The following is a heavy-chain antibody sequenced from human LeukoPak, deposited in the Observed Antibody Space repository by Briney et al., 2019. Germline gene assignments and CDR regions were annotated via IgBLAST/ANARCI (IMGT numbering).Heavy chain of an antibody. Sequence: GGSLRLSCAATGFTFGSSWMTWVRQAPGKGLEWVANINEDGSESYYVDSVKGRFTISRDNAKNSLYLQLDSLRVEDTAVYYCSSSLTMVRGVPYYFDYWGQGTLVTVSS. CDR3: SSSLTMVRGVPYYFDY. J-gene: IGHJ4*02. CDR2: INEDGSES. D-gene: IGHD3-10*01. CDR1: GFTFGSSW. V-gene: IGHV3-7*02.